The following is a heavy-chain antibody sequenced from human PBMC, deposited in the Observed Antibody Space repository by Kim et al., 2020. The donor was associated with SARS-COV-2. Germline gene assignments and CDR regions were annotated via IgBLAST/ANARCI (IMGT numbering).Heavy chain of an antibody. CDR2: IWYDGSNK. J-gene: IGHJ4*02. CDR3: ARGLSGYYYDSSGYYYYFDY. Sequence: GGSLRLSCAASGFTFSSYGMHWVRQAPGKGLEWVAVIWYDGSNKYYADSVKGRFTISRDNSKNTLYLQMNSLRAEDTAVYYCARGLSGYYYDSSGYYYYFDYWGQGTLVTVSS. D-gene: IGHD3-22*01. V-gene: IGHV3-33*01. CDR1: GFTFSSYG.